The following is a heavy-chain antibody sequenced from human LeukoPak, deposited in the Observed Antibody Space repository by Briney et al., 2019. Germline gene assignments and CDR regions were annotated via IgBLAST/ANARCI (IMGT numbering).Heavy chain of an antibody. J-gene: IGHJ4*02. D-gene: IGHD2-15*01. CDR2: ISGSGGST. CDR1: GFTFSDYY. CDR3: AKDLVGPISGY. Sequence: SGGSLRLSCAASGFTFSDYYMSWIRQAPGKGLEWVSAISGSGGSTYYADSVKGRFTISRDNSKNTLYLQMNSLRAEDTAVYYCAKDLVGPISGYWGQGTLVTVSS. V-gene: IGHV3-23*01.